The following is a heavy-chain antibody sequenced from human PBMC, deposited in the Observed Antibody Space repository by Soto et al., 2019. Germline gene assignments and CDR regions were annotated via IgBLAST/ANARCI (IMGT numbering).Heavy chain of an antibody. J-gene: IGHJ4*02. D-gene: IGHD6-25*01. CDR2: ISFDGKNR. Sequence: QVQLLESGGGVVQPGRTLKLSCTTSGFTFSLYGMHWVRQAPGKGLEWLAVISFDGKNRYYADSVKGRFTISRDNSKTTLFLLMSNLRADDTAVYFCAKGAQAAAVLDHWGQGALVTVAS. V-gene: IGHV3-30*18. CDR1: GFTFSLYG. CDR3: AKGAQAAAVLDH.